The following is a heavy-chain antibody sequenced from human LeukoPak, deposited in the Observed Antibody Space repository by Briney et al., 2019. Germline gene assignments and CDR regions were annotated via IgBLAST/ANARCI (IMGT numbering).Heavy chain of an antibody. CDR1: EFTFSSYS. Sequence: GGSLRLSCAASEFTFSSYSMNWVRQAPGKGLEWVSSISSSSSYIYYADSVKGRFTISRDNAKNSLYLQMNSLRAEDTAVYYCAREGDYYDSSGGPHDYWGQGTLVTVSS. V-gene: IGHV3-21*01. J-gene: IGHJ4*02. D-gene: IGHD3-22*01. CDR2: ISSSSSYI. CDR3: AREGDYYDSSGGPHDY.